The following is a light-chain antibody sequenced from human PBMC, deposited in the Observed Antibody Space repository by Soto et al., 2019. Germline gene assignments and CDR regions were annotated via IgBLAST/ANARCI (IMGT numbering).Light chain of an antibody. CDR2: GAS. CDR3: QQYGSSRFT. J-gene: IGKJ3*01. Sequence: EIVLTQSLGILSSSAAERAKLSCRASQSISSSYLAWYQQKPGQALRLLVYGASSRASGIPDRFSGSGSGTDFTLTISRLEPEDFAVYYCQQYGSSRFTFGSGTKVDSK. CDR1: QSISSSY. V-gene: IGKV3-20*01.